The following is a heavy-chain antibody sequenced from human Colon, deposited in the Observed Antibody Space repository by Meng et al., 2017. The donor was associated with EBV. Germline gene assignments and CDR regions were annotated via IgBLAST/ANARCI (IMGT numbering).Heavy chain of an antibody. CDR1: AASVGSGTYY. V-gene: IGHV4-31*03. J-gene: IGHJ5*02. D-gene: IGHD3-22*01. CDR2: IHDGGST. CDR3: ARYVFDSSSLYSNWFDP. Sequence: APLQLRPPRSLLPPCTLSAASVGSGTYYWGWIRKLPGKGLEWIAYIHDGGSTYYSPSLKSRVTISVDTSKNQLSLKLSSMTAADTAVYYCARYVFDSSSLYSNWFDPWGQGTLVTVSS.